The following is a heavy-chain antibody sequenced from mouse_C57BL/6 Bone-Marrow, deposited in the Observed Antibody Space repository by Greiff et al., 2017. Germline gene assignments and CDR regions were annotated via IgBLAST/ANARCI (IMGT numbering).Heavy chain of an antibody. J-gene: IGHJ1*03. CDR1: GYTFTDHT. V-gene: IGHV1-78*01. CDR3: ARGGYYGNYVSYWYFDV. D-gene: IGHD2-1*01. Sequence: QVQLQQSDAELVKPGASVKISCKVSGYTFTDHTIHWMKQRPEQGLEWIGYIYPRDGSTKYNEKFKGKATLTAARSSSNAYMQLNSLTSEDSAVYFCARGGYYGNYVSYWYFDVWGTGTTVTVSS. CDR2: IYPRDGST.